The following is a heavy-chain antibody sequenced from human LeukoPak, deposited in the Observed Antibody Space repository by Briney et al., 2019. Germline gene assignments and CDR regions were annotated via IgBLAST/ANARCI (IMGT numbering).Heavy chain of an antibody. CDR1: GGSISSYY. CDR3: ARAVDTAMVLDY. V-gene: IGHV4-59*01. Sequence: SETLSLTCTVSGGSISSYYCSWIRQPPGKGLEWIGYIYYSVSTNYNPSLKSRLNISVDTSKNQFSLKLSSVTAADTAVYYCARAVDTAMVLDYWGQGTLVSVSS. CDR2: IYYSVST. J-gene: IGHJ4*02. D-gene: IGHD5-18*01.